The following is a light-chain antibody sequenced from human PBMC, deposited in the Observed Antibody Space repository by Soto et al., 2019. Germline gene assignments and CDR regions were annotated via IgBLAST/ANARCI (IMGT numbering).Light chain of an antibody. CDR2: CAS. V-gene: IGKV3-20*01. CDR3: QQYGSSPPRT. J-gene: IGKJ1*01. Sequence: EIVLTQSPGILSLSPGERATLSCRASQSVSNDFLAWYQQKPGQAPRLLIYCASTRATDVPDRFSGSGSGADYTHSISRLEPEDFAVYYWQQYGSSPPRTFGQGTKVEMK. CDR1: QSVSNDF.